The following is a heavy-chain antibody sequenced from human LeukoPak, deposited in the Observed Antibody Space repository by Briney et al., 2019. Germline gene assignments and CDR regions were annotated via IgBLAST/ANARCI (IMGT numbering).Heavy chain of an antibody. CDR2: ISSSSSYI. Sequence: GGSLRLSCAASGFTFSSYSMNWVRQAPGKGLEWVSSISSSSSYIYYADSVKGRFTISRDNAKNSLYLQMNSLRAEDTAVYYCARDSVYYYDSSGLIDYWGQGTLVTVSS. J-gene: IGHJ4*02. D-gene: IGHD3-22*01. V-gene: IGHV3-21*01. CDR3: ARDSVYYYDSSGLIDY. CDR1: GFTFSSYS.